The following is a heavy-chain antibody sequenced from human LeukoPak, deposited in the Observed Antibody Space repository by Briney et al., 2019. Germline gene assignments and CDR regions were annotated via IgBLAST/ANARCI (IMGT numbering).Heavy chain of an antibody. CDR3: ARDYGMGDSSGYYYLYFDY. CDR2: INAGNGNT. J-gene: IGHJ4*02. V-gene: IGHV1-3*01. Sequence: GASVKVSCKASGYTFTSYAMHWVRQAPGQRLEWMGWINAGNGNTKYSQKFQSRVTITRDTSASTAYMELSSLRSEDTAVYYCARDYGMGDSSGYYYLYFDYWGQGTLVTVSS. D-gene: IGHD3-22*01. CDR1: GYTFTSYA.